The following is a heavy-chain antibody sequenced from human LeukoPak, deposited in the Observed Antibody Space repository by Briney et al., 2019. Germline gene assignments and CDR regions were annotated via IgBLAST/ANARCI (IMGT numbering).Heavy chain of an antibody. Sequence: PGGSLRLSCAASGFTFSSHSMNWVRQAPGKGLEWVSSISNGGSYTYYADSVKGRFTISRDNAKNSVYLQMNSLRAEDTAVYYCARDAFYLYDSGSWYPGALDIWGQGTMVTVSS. CDR3: ARDAFYLYDSGSWYPGALDI. CDR2: ISNGGSYT. V-gene: IGHV3-21*06. J-gene: IGHJ3*02. CDR1: GFTFSSHS. D-gene: IGHD6-13*01.